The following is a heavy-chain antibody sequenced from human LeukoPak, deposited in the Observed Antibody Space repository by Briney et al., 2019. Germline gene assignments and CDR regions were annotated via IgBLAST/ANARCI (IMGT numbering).Heavy chain of an antibody. Sequence: SETLSLTCTVSGDSISRFSWSWIRQPPGKGLEWIGCIYNSGTALYNPPLKSRVAMSLDTSKKQFSLKLTSVTAADTAVYYCARDLELERDRWNYFESWGQGTLVTVSS. J-gene: IGHJ4*02. CDR1: GDSISRFS. V-gene: IGHV4-59*01. D-gene: IGHD1-1*01. CDR3: ARDLELERDRWNYFES. CDR2: IYNSGTA.